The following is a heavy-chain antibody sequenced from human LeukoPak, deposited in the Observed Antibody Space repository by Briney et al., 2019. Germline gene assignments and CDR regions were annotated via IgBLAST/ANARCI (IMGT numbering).Heavy chain of an antibody. J-gene: IGHJ5*02. CDR2: ISASGIST. D-gene: IGHD3-16*02. Sequence: GGSLRLSCEASGFTFSTFAMSWVRQAPGQGLEWVSTISASGISTYYADSVKGQFTISRDNSKNTLYLEMKSLRADDTAVYYCAKVELSASGGELDPWGQGTLVIVSS. CDR1: GFTFSTFA. V-gene: IGHV3-23*01. CDR3: AKVELSASGGELDP.